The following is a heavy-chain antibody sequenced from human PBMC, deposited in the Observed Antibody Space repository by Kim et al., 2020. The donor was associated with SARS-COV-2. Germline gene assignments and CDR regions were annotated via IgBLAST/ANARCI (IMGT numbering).Heavy chain of an antibody. V-gene: IGHV3-11*01. J-gene: IGHJ6*03. CDR3: ARVGSNSWPSYMDV. Sequence: AESVKGRFAISRDNANNPLTLQMDSLRDEDTAVYYGARVGSNSWPSYMDVWGKGTTVTVSS. D-gene: IGHD6-13*01.